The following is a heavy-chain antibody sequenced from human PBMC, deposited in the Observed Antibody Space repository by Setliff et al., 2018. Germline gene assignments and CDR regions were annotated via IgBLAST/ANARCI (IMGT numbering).Heavy chain of an antibody. Sequence: SETLSLTCAAYGGTFSDYYWTWIRQPPGKGLEWVGEINHRGSTTYNPSLKSRVTISVDTSKDQFSLKVISMTAADTAVYYCARGGVTAVWDLTDWGQGTLVTVSS. CDR2: INHRGST. CDR1: GGTFSDYY. CDR3: ARGGVTAVWDLTD. V-gene: IGHV4-34*01. J-gene: IGHJ4*02. D-gene: IGHD2-21*02.